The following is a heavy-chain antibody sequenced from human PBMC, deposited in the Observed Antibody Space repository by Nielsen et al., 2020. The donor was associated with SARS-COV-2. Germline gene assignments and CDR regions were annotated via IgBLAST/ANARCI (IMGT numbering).Heavy chain of an antibody. CDR3: ARALRVGSGSKGDY. Sequence: SVKVSCKASGFTFTSSAMQWVRQARGQRLEWIGWIVVGSGNTNYAQKFQERVTITRDMSTSTAYMELSSLRSEDTAVYYCARALRVGSGSKGDYWGQGTLVTVSS. CDR2: IVVGSGNT. CDR1: GFTFTSSA. D-gene: IGHD3-10*01. J-gene: IGHJ4*02. V-gene: IGHV1-58*02.